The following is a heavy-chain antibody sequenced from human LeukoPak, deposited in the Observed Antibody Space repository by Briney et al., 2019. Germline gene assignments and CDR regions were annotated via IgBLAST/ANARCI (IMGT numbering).Heavy chain of an antibody. CDR1: GYIFTGYY. CDR3: ARDYYDSSGYFHY. Sequence: ASVKVSCKASGYIFTGYYMHWVRQAPGQGLEWMGWINPNSGGTNYAQKFQGRVTMTRDTSISTAYMELSRLRSDDTAVYYCARDYYDSSGYFHYWGQGTLVTVSS. J-gene: IGHJ4*02. D-gene: IGHD3-22*01. V-gene: IGHV1-2*02. CDR2: INPNSGGT.